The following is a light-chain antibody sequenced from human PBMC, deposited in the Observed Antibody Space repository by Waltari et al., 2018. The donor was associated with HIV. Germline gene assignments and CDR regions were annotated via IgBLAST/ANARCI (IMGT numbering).Light chain of an antibody. Sequence: QSALTQPASVSASPGQSLTISCTGTSRAIGTNNYVSWYQQHPDKAPKLMIFEVNNRPSGVSHRFSGSKSGNTASLTISGLQAEDEADYYCSSYMANTTLEKVFGTGTKVTVL. CDR2: EVN. V-gene: IGLV2-14*01. CDR3: SSYMANTTLEKV. CDR1: SRAIGTNNY. J-gene: IGLJ1*01.